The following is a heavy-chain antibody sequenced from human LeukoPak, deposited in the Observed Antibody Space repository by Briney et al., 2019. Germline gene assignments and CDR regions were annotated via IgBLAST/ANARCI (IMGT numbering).Heavy chain of an antibody. CDR2: IRYDGSNK. CDR3: AKGRGVERDYVWGSYRYYYYYYMDV. J-gene: IGHJ6*03. CDR1: GFTFSSYG. D-gene: IGHD3-16*02. V-gene: IGHV3-30*02. Sequence: GGSLRLSCAASGFTFSSYGMHWVRQAPGKGLEWVAFIRYDGSNKYYADSVKGRFTISRDNSKNTLYLQMNSLRAEDTAVYYCAKGRGVERDYVWGSYRYYYYYYMDVWGKGTTVTISS.